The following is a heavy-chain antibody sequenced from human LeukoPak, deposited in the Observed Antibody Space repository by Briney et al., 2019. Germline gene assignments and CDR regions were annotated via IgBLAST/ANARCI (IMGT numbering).Heavy chain of an antibody. D-gene: IGHD3-22*01. V-gene: IGHV4-59*08. Sequence: PSETLSLTCTVSGGSISSYYWSWIRQPPGKGLEWIGYIYYSGSTNYNPSLKSRVTILVDTSKTQFSLKLSSVTAADTAVYYCASFLGPGRGLSSGYEMMWSAFDIWGQGTMVTVSS. CDR1: GGSISSYY. J-gene: IGHJ3*02. CDR2: IYYSGST. CDR3: ASFLGPGRGLSSGYEMMWSAFDI.